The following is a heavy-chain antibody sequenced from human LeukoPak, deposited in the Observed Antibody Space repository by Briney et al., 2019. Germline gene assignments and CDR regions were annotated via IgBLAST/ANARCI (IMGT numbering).Heavy chain of an antibody. D-gene: IGHD3-22*01. CDR3: ARVYDSSGYLYYFDY. J-gene: IGHJ4*02. V-gene: IGHV4-59*01. Sequence: SETLSLTCTVSGGSISSYYWSWIRQPPGKGLEWIGYIYYSGSTNYNPSLKSRVTISVDTSKNQFSLKLSSVTAADTAVYYCARVYDSSGYLYYFDYWGKGTLVTVSS. CDR2: IYYSGST. CDR1: GGSISSYY.